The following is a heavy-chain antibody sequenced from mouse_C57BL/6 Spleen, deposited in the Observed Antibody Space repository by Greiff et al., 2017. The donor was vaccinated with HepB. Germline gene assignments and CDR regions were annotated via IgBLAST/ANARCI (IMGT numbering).Heavy chain of an antibody. D-gene: IGHD1-1*01. Sequence: EVNVVESGGGLVQSGRSLRLPCATSGFTFSDFYMEWVRQAPGKGLEWIAASRNKANDYTTEYSASVKGRFIVSRDTSQSILYLQMNALRAEDTAVYYCARGSTGGYFDYWGQGTTLTVSS. V-gene: IGHV7-1*01. CDR1: GFTFSDFY. CDR2: SRNKANDYTT. J-gene: IGHJ2*01. CDR3: ARGSTGGYFDY.